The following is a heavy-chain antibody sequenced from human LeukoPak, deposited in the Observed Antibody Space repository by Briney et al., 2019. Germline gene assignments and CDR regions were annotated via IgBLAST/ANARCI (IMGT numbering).Heavy chain of an antibody. V-gene: IGHV4-34*01. CDR1: GGSFSGSN. CDR3: VRAYDY. Sequence: SETLSLTCAVYGGSFSGSNWSWIRQPPGKGLEWIGEVYNSGSTIYNPSLKSRVTISVDTSKNQFSLNLISVTAADTAVYYCVRAYDYWGQGTLVTVSS. CDR2: VYNSGST. J-gene: IGHJ4*02.